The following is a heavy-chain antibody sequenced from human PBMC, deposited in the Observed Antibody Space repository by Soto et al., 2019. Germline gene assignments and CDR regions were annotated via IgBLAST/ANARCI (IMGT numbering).Heavy chain of an antibody. D-gene: IGHD3-16*01. Sequence: EVRLLESGGGLVPPGGSLRLSCAASGFTFSSYAMSWVRQAPGKGLAWVSGISVRGGSTYYADSVKGRFTMSRDNSKNTRYLQMNSLRAEDTAVYYCASNTRYDPPDYWGQGTLVTVSS. V-gene: IGHV3-23*01. J-gene: IGHJ4*02. CDR3: ASNTRYDPPDY. CDR1: GFTFSSYA. CDR2: ISVRGGST.